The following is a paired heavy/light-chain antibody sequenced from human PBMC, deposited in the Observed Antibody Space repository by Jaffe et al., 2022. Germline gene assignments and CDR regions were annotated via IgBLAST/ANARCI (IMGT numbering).Light chain of an antibody. CDR2: GNT. J-gene: IGLJ3*02. CDR3: QSYDNSLSGSV. CDR1: SSNIGAGYD. V-gene: IGLV1-40*01. Sequence: QSVLTQPPSVSGAPGQRVTVSCTGSSSNIGAGYDVHWYQQLPGTAPKLLIYGNTNRPSGVPDRFSGSKSGTSASLAITGLQTEDEADYYCQSYDNSLSGSVFGGGTKLTVL.
Heavy chain of an antibody. V-gene: IGHV1-2*02. CDR1: GYTFTDYY. CDR3: ARATGSGSYYLSDYFMDV. Sequence: QVQLVQSGAEVKKPGASVKVSCKPSGYTFTDYYLHWVRQAPGQGLEWMGWINPNSGGTNYAQNFQGRVTMTRDTSISTAYMDLSRLRSDDTAVYYCARATGSGSYYLSDYFMDVWGKGTTVTVSS. J-gene: IGHJ6*03. D-gene: IGHD3-10*01. CDR2: INPNSGGT.